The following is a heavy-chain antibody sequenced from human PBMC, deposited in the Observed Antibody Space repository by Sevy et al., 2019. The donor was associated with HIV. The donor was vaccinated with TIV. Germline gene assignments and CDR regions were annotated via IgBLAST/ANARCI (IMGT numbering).Heavy chain of an antibody. V-gene: IGHV3-30*18. J-gene: IGHJ4*02. CDR3: AKAGDLGPFDF. Sequence: GGSLRLSCAASGFSFTAYAIHWVRQAPGKGLEWLAVITNDGTNKFYADSVKGRFTVSRDNSRNTLSLQMDSLSTEDTGIYYCAKAGDLGPFDFWGLGTRVTVSS. CDR1: GFSFTAYA. CDR2: ITNDGTNK. D-gene: IGHD3-16*01.